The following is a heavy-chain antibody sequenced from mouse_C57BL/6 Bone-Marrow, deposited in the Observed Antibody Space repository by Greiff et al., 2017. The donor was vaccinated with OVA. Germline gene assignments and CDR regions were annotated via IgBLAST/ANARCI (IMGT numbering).Heavy chain of an antibody. CDR1: GYAFSSSW. CDR2: IYPGDGDT. CDR3: ARRDSSGYDYAMDY. D-gene: IGHD3-2*02. V-gene: IGHV1-82*01. J-gene: IGHJ4*01. Sequence: VQLKESGPELVKPGASVKISCKASGYAFSSSWMNWVKQRPGKGLEWIGRIYPGDGDTNYNGKFKGKATLTADKSSSTAYMQLSSLTSEDSAVYFCARRDSSGYDYAMDYWGQGTSVTVSS.